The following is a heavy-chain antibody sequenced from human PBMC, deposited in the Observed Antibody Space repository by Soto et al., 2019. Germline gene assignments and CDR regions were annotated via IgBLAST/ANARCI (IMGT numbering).Heavy chain of an antibody. V-gene: IGHV4-39*01. CDR2: IYFRGST. CDR1: GGAISSGTNY. D-gene: IGHD2-8*01. CDR3: ARMGYATGWYHFDY. Sequence: SETLSLTCSVSGGAISSGTNYWGWVRRAPGKGLEWIGNIYFRGSTYYNPSLKSRVTIAIDTSKNQFSLKLRSVTAADTAVYYCARMGYATGWYHFDYWGQGALVT. J-gene: IGHJ4*02.